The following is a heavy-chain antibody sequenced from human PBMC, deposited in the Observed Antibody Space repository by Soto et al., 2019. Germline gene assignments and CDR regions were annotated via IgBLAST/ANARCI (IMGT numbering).Heavy chain of an antibody. CDR2: ISYDGSNK. J-gene: IGHJ4*02. D-gene: IGHD5-12*01. CDR1: GFTFSSYG. CDR3: AKDRLSGYDADY. Sequence: GGSLRLSCAASGFTFSSYGMHWVRQAPGKGLEWVAVISYDGSNKYYADSVKGRFTISRDNSKNTLYLQMSSLRAEDTAVYYCAKDRLSGYDADYWGQGTLVTVSS. V-gene: IGHV3-30*18.